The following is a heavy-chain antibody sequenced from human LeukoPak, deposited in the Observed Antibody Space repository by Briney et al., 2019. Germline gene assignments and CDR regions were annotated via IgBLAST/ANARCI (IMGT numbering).Heavy chain of an antibody. CDR3: ASGSEYSSSSVY. CDR1: GFTFSSYS. D-gene: IGHD6-6*01. J-gene: IGHJ4*02. V-gene: IGHV3-21*01. CDR2: ISSSSSYI. Sequence: GGSLRLSCAASGFTFSSYSMNWVRQAPGKGLEWVSSISSSSSYIYYADSVKGRFTISRDNAKNSLYLQMNSLRAEDTAVYYCASGSEYSSSSVYWGQGTLVTVSS.